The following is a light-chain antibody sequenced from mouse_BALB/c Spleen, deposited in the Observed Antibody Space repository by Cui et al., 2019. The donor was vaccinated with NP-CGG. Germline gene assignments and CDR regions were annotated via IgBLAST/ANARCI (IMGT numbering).Light chain of an antibody. V-gene: IGLV1*01. J-gene: IGLJ1*01. CDR3: ALWYSNHWV. CDR2: GTN. Sequence: AVVCQASAFTTSPGETVTLTCRSSTGAVTTSNYANWVQEKPDHLFSGLIGGTNNRAPGVPARFSGSLIGDKAALTITGAQTEDEAIYFCALWYSNHWVFGGGTKLTVL. CDR1: TGAVTTSNY.